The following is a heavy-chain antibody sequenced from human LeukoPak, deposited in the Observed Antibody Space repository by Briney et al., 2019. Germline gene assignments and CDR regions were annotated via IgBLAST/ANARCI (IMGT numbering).Heavy chain of an antibody. J-gene: IGHJ4*02. CDR2: IYYSGST. Sequence: SETLSLTCTVSGGSISSYYWSWIRQPPGKGLEWIGYIYYSGSTNYNPSLKSRVTISVDTSKNQFSLKLSSVTAADTAVYYCARRRVIATGFDYWGQGALVTVSS. CDR3: ARRRVIATGFDY. V-gene: IGHV4-59*01. CDR1: GGSISSYY. D-gene: IGHD3-16*02.